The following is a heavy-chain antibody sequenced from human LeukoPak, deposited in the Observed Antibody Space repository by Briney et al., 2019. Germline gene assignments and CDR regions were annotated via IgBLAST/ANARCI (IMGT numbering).Heavy chain of an antibody. J-gene: IGHJ4*02. CDR2: IYYSGST. V-gene: IGHV4-31*03. CDR1: GGSISSGGYY. CDR3: ARGHIQLWLPHLGY. D-gene: IGHD5-18*01. Sequence: SQTLSLTCTVSGGSISSGGYYWSWIRQHPGKGLEWIGYIYYSGSTYYNPSLKSRVTISVDTSKNQFSLKLSSVTAADTAVYYCARGHIQLWLPHLGYWGQGTLVTVSS.